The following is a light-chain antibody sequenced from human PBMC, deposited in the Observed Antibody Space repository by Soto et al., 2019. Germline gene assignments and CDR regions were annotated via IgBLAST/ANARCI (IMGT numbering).Light chain of an antibody. CDR1: SSNIGAGYD. Sequence: QSVLTQPPSVSGAPGQRVTISCTGSSSNIGAGYDVHWYQQLPGTAPKLLIYGNSNRPSGVPDRFSGSKSGTSAPLATTGLKAEDEADYYCPSYDSSLRVSVFGGGTKLTVL. CDR3: PSYDSSLRVSV. CDR2: GNS. J-gene: IGLJ2*01. V-gene: IGLV1-40*01.